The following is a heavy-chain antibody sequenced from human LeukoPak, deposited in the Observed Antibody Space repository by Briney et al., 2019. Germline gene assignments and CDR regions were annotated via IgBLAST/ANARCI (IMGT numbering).Heavy chain of an antibody. V-gene: IGHV3-23*01. Sequence: GGSLRPSCAISGLTHHDYAMTWVRQAPGKGLEWVSTIVGDSSKTYYADSVKGRFTISRDNSNYMLFLHMNSLRAEDTAIYYCAKQPYNYYYLDVWGKGTTVTVSS. D-gene: IGHD2-2*02. CDR2: IVGDSSKT. CDR1: GLTHHDYA. CDR3: AKQPYNYYYLDV. J-gene: IGHJ6*03.